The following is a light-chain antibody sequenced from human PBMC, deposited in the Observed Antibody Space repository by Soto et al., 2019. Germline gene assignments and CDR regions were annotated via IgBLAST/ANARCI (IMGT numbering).Light chain of an antibody. CDR3: HQYGSSPPGT. CDR1: QSVSSSY. V-gene: IGKV3-20*01. Sequence: IVLTQSPGTLSLSPGERATLACRASQSVSSSYLAWYQHKPGQAPRLLIYDASSRATGIPDRFSGSGSGTYFTLTISRLEPEDFAVYYCHQYGSSPPGTFGQGTKFEI. CDR2: DAS. J-gene: IGKJ1*01.